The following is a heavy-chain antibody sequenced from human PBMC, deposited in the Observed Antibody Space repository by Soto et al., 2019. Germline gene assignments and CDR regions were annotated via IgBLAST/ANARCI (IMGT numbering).Heavy chain of an antibody. J-gene: IGHJ2*01. CDR3: ARTKITYYYDSSGYLRHFDL. Sequence: SETLSLTCTVSGGSISSSSYYWGWIRQPPGKGLEWIGSIYYSGSTYYNPSLKSRVTISVDTSKNRFSLKLSSVTAADTAVYYCARTKITYYYDSSGYLRHFDLWGRGTLVTVSS. D-gene: IGHD3-22*01. CDR1: GGSISSSSYY. CDR2: IYYSGST. V-gene: IGHV4-39*01.